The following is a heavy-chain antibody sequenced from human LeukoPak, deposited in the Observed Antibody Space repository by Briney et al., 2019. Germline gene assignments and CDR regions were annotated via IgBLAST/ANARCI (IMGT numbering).Heavy chain of an antibody. V-gene: IGHV3-23*01. Sequence: GGSLRLSCAASGITFSIHAMSWVPQAPGKGLEWVSLVSGRGGHTYYGDSVKGRFTISRDNCTNRLYLQMNSLRPEDTAVYCCAKGGAATMRDGYNYYYYYMEVWGRGTTVTVSS. CDR2: VSGRGGHT. CDR3: AKGGAATMRDGYNYYYYYMEV. J-gene: IGHJ6*03. D-gene: IGHD5-24*01. CDR1: GITFSIHA.